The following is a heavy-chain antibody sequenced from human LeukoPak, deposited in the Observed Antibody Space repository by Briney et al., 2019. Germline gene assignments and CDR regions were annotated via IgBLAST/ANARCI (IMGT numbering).Heavy chain of an antibody. CDR2: IWYDGSNK. J-gene: IGHJ6*02. CDR3: ARELLWFGEFHYYYYYGMDV. CDR1: GFTFSNYA. Sequence: GGSLRLSCATSGFTFSNYAMSWVRQAPGKGLEWVAVIWYDGSNKYYADSVKGRFTISRDNSKNTLYLQMNSLRAEDTAVYYCARELLWFGEFHYYYYYGMDVWGQGTTVTVSS. V-gene: IGHV3-33*08. D-gene: IGHD3-10*01.